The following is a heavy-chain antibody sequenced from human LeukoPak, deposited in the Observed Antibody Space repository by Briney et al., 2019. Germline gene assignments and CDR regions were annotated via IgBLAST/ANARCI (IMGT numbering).Heavy chain of an antibody. CDR1: GYTFTSYD. V-gene: IGHV1-8*01. CDR3: ARGRKGYCGGDCYSY. Sequence: ASVKVSCKASGYTFTSYDINWVRQATGRGLEWMGWMNPNSGNTGYAQKFQGRVTMTRNTSISTAYMELSSLRSEDTAVYYCARGRKGYCGGDCYSYWGQGTLVTVSS. J-gene: IGHJ4*02. D-gene: IGHD2-21*02. CDR2: MNPNSGNT.